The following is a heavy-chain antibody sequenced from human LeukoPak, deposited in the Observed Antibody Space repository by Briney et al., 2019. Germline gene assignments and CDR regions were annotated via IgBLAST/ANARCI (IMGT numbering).Heavy chain of an antibody. D-gene: IGHD5-24*01. Sequence: GGPLRLSCAASGFTFSSYAMHWVRQAPGKGLEWVAVISYDGSNKYYADSVKGRFTISRDNSKNTLYLQMNSLRAEDTAVYYCARLAQFYGMDVWGKGTTVTVSS. J-gene: IGHJ6*04. CDR2: ISYDGSNK. CDR1: GFTFSSYA. CDR3: ARLAQFYGMDV. V-gene: IGHV3-30*04.